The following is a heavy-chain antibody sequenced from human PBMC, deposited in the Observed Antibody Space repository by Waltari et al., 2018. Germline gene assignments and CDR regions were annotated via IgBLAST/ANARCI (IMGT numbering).Heavy chain of an antibody. J-gene: IGHJ3*02. V-gene: IGHV3-7*01. Sequence: DVQPVESGGGLVQPGGSLHRSCEDSGFRTDWMDWVRQAPGKGLEWVANINEDGREKYYLDSVKGRFTISRDNTKKLVYLQMNTLRAEDTATYYCSKRLEIWGRGTMVAVS. CDR1: GFRTDW. CDR3: SKRLEI. CDR2: INEDGREK.